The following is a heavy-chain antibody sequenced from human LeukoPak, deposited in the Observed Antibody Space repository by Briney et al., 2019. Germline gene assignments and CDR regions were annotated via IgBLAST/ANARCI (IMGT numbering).Heavy chain of an antibody. D-gene: IGHD3-10*01. CDR3: ARGVIDLLWFGLAN. Sequence: GGSLRLSCAASGFTVSSNYMSWVRQAPGKGLEWVSVIYSGGSTYYADSVKGRFTISRDNSKNTLYLQMNSLRAEDTAVYYCARGVIDLLWFGLANWGQGTLVTVSS. CDR2: IYSGGST. J-gene: IGHJ4*02. V-gene: IGHV3-53*01. CDR1: GFTVSSNY.